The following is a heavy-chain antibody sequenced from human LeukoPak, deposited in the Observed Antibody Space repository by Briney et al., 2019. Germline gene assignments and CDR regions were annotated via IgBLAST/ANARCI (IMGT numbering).Heavy chain of an antibody. CDR2: TYYRSKWYN. J-gene: IGHJ4*02. Sequence: SQTLSLTCAVSGDSVSSSTSAWNWVRQSPSRGLEWLGRTYYRSKWYNDYAESVKSRIAINPDTSKNQFSLHLNSVTPEDTAVYYCVRGGHFDYWGQGTLVTVSS. D-gene: IGHD3-16*01. CDR3: VRGGHFDY. V-gene: IGHV6-1*01. CDR1: GDSVSSSTSA.